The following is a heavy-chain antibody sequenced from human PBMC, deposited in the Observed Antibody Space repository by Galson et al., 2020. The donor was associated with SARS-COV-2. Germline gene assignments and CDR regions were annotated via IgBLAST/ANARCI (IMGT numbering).Heavy chain of an antibody. CDR2: NDCDDDK. J-gene: IGHJ4*02. Sequence: SGPTLLKPTQTLTLTCTFSGFSLRTRGMRVSWIRQPPGKALEWLSPNDCDDDKFYSTSLKTRLTISKDTSKNQVGLTMTNMDPVDTATYYCARAYGSGSPFDYWGQGTLVTVSS. CDR1: GFSLRTRGMR. CDR3: ARAYGSGSPFDY. D-gene: IGHD3-10*01. V-gene: IGHV2-70*04.